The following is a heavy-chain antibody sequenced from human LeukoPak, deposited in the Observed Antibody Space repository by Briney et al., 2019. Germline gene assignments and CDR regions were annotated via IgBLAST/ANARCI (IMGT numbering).Heavy chain of an antibody. Sequence: GGSLRLSCAASGFTFSSYSMNWVRQAPGKGPEWIAYVTSSSRTIYYADSVKGRFTISRDNAKSSLYLQLDSLRAEDTAVYYCARDLIGGNAYDYWGQGALVTVSS. CDR1: GFTFSSYS. CDR2: VTSSSRTI. D-gene: IGHD2-15*01. CDR3: ARDLIGGNAYDY. J-gene: IGHJ4*02. V-gene: IGHV3-48*01.